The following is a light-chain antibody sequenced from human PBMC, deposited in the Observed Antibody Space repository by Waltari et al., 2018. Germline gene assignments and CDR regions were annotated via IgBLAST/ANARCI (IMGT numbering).Light chain of an antibody. V-gene: IGKV1-5*03. Sequence: DVQMTQSPSTLSASVGDRVTITCRASQSIESWLAWYQQKPGRAPKLLIYKASTLQSGVPSRFSGSESGTEFSLTINSLQPDDFATYYCQQYNKYPLTFGGGTKVEI. CDR1: QSIESW. CDR2: KAS. CDR3: QQYNKYPLT. J-gene: IGKJ4*01.